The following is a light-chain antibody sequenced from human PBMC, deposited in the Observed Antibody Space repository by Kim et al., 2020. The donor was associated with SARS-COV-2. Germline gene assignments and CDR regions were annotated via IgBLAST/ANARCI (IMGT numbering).Light chain of an antibody. CDR3: QQYGTSLRT. V-gene: IGKV3-20*01. Sequence: EIVLTQSPGTLSLSPGERATLSCRASQSVTSSYLAWYQQQPGQPPRLLIYGASNRATGIPDRFSGSGSGTDFTLTISRLESEDLAVYYCQQYGTSLRTFGQGTKVDIK. J-gene: IGKJ1*01. CDR2: GAS. CDR1: QSVTSSY.